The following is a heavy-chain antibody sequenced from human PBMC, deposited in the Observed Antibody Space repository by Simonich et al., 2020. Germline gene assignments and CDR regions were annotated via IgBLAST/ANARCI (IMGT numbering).Heavy chain of an antibody. Sequence: QVQLVESGGGVVQPGRSLRLSCAASGFTFSSYGMHWVRQARGKGLEWVAVIWYDGSNKYYADSVKGRFTISRDNSKNTLYLQMNSLRAEDTAVYYCARDRYCSGGSCYYFDYWGQGTLVTVSS. CDR2: IWYDGSNK. CDR3: ARDRYCSGGSCYYFDY. D-gene: IGHD2-15*01. CDR1: GFTFSSYG. J-gene: IGHJ4*02. V-gene: IGHV3-33*01.